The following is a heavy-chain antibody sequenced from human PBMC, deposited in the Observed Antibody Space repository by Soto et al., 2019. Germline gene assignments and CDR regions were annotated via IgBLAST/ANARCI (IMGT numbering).Heavy chain of an antibody. CDR2: IYWDDDK. CDR1: GFSLSTSGVG. D-gene: IGHD2-8*01. CDR3: AHAYRDIVLMVYAVTFDY. Sequence: QITLKESGPTLVKPTQTLTLTYTFSGFSLSTSGVGVGWIRQPPGKALEWLALIYWDDDKRYSPSLKSRLTITKDTSKNQVVLTMTNMDPVDTATYYCAHAYRDIVLMVYAVTFDYWGQGTLVTVSS. V-gene: IGHV2-5*02. J-gene: IGHJ4*02.